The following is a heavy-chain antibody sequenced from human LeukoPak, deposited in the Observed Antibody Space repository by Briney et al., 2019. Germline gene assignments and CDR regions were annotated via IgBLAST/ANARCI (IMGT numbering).Heavy chain of an antibody. CDR1: GGSFSNYY. CDR3: ARRQVGLRRDLWFDP. Sequence: SETLSLTCAVYGGSFSNYYWSWIRQSPGKGLEWIGEINQSGRTNFNPSLKSRVTMSVDTSKNEFSLKLRSVTAADTAVYYCARRQVGLRRDLWFDPWGQGTLVTVSS. V-gene: IGHV4-34*01. D-gene: IGHD2-15*01. J-gene: IGHJ5*02. CDR2: INQSGRT.